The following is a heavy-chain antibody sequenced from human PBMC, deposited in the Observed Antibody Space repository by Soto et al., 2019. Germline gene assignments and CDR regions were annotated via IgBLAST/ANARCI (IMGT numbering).Heavy chain of an antibody. CDR2: IYYSGST. CDR3: AREAVTTGEWLPHWFDP. J-gene: IGHJ5*02. CDR1: GGSISSGGYY. Sequence: QVQLQESGPGLVKPSQTLSLTCTVSGGSISSGGYYWSWIRQHPGKGLEWIGYIYYSGSTYYNPSLKSRVTISVDTSKNQFSLKLSSVTAADTAVYYCAREAVTTGEWLPHWFDPWGQGTLVTVSS. D-gene: IGHD4-4*01. V-gene: IGHV4-31*03.